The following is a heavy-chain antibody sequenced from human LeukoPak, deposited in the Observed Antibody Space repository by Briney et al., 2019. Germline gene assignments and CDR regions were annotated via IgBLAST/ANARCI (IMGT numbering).Heavy chain of an antibody. D-gene: IGHD3-3*01. Sequence: SETLSLTCTVSGGSISSYYWSWIRQPAGKGLEWIGRIYTSGSTNYSPSLKSRVTMSVDTSKNQFSLKLSSVTAADTAVYYCARCPPGYDFWSGYSPYGMDVWGQGTTVTVSS. CDR2: IYTSGST. J-gene: IGHJ6*02. CDR1: GGSISSYY. CDR3: ARCPPGYDFWSGYSPYGMDV. V-gene: IGHV4-4*07.